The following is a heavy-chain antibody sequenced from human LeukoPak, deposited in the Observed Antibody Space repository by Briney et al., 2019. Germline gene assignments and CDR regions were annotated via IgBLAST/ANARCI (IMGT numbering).Heavy chain of an antibody. CDR3: ARLSPIRLGELSPLPIRTEVGDRIDY. Sequence: SETLSLTCTVSGGSISSSSYYWGWIRQPPGKGLEWIGSIYYSGSTYYNPSLKSRVTISVDTSKNQFSLKLSSVTAADTAVYYCARLSPIRLGELSPLPIRTEVGDRIDYWGQGTLVTVSS. V-gene: IGHV4-39*01. CDR1: GGSISSSSYY. D-gene: IGHD3-16*02. J-gene: IGHJ4*02. CDR2: IYYSGST.